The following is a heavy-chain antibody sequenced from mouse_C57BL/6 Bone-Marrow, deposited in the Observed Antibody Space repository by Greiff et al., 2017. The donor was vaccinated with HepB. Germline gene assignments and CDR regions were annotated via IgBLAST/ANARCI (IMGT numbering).Heavy chain of an antibody. V-gene: IGHV2-9-1*01. CDR1: GFSLTSYA. CDR3: ARVTTVVATRGWYFDV. Sequence: QVQLQQSGPGLVAPSQSLSITCTVSGFSLTSYAISWVRQPPGKGLEWLGVIWTGGGTNYNSALKSRLSISKDNSKSQVFLKMNSLQTDDTARYYCARVTTVVATRGWYFDVWGTGTTVTVSS. J-gene: IGHJ1*03. CDR2: IWTGGGT. D-gene: IGHD1-1*01.